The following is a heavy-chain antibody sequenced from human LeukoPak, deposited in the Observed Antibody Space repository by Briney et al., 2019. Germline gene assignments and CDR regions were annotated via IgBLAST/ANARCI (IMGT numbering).Heavy chain of an antibody. CDR1: GFTFDDYA. CDR3: GRGRSGQDY. CDR2: VYSDNTP. D-gene: IGHD6-19*01. J-gene: IGHJ4*02. Sequence: GRSLRLSCAASGFTFDDYAMHWVRQAPGKGLEWVSVVYSDNTPFYADSVKGRFTISRDNSKNTVYLQMNSLRAEDTAVYYCGRGRSGQDYWGQGTLVTVSS. V-gene: IGHV3-53*01.